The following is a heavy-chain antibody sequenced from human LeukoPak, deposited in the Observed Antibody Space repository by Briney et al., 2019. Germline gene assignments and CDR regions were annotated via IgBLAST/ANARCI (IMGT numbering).Heavy chain of an antibody. D-gene: IGHD6-19*01. V-gene: IGHV3-53*01. CDR2: IYSGGST. CDR1: GFTVSSNY. J-gene: IGHJ4*02. CDR3: ARIYSSGWYEWFDY. Sequence: GGSLRLSCAASGFTVSSNYMSWVRQAPGKGLEWVSVIYSGGSTYYADSVKGRFTISRDNSKNTLYLQMNSLRAEDTAVYYCARIYSSGWYEWFDYWGQGTLVTVPS.